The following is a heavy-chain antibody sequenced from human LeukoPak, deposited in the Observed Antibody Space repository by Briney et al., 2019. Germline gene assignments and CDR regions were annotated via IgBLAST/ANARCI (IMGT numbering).Heavy chain of an antibody. D-gene: IGHD2-2*01. V-gene: IGHV3-21*01. CDR3: ARRGHCSSTSCHLLNY. Sequence: GGSLRLSCAASGFTFSSYSMNWVRQAPGKGLEWVSSISSSSSYIYYADSVKGRFTISRDNAKNSLYLQMNSLRAEDTAVYYCARRGHCSSTSCHLLNYWGQGTLVTVSS. J-gene: IGHJ4*02. CDR2: ISSSSSYI. CDR1: GFTFSSYS.